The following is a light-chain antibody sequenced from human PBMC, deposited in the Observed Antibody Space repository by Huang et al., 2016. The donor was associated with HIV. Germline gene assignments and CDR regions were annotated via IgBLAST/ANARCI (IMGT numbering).Light chain of an antibody. CDR1: LSLRHNKGQDY. J-gene: IGKJ2*01. Sequence: EIVMTQSPVSLPATAGEPASISCRSSLSLRHNKGQDYLDWYLQKPGQSPQLLIYLGSYRASGVPDRFNGSGSGTEFSLEISRVEAEDVGVYYCMQALQTPYTFGQGTKLEI. CDR2: LGS. V-gene: IGKV2-28*01. CDR3: MQALQTPYT.